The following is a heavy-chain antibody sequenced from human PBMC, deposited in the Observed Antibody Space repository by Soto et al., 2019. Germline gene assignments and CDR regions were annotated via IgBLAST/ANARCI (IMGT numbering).Heavy chain of an antibody. CDR2: IIPIFGTA. D-gene: IGHD3-22*01. CDR3: ARDHYDSSGYYSHGYYYYYGMDV. J-gene: IGHJ6*02. Sequence: QVQLVQSGAEVKKPGSSVKVSCKASGGTFSSYAISWVRQAPGQGLEWMGGIIPIFGTANYAQKFQGRVTITADESTSTAYMELSSLRSEDTAVYYCARDHYDSSGYYSHGYYYYYGMDVWGQGTTVTVS. V-gene: IGHV1-69*01. CDR1: GGTFSSYA.